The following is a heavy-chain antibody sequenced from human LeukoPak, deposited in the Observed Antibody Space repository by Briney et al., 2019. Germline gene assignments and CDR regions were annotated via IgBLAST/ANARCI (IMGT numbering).Heavy chain of an antibody. CDR3: ARQDYDILTGYYNYFDY. Sequence: SETLSLTCTVSGNSISSGGYYWSRIRQPPGKGLEWIGYIYHNGTTDYTPSLKSRVTISLDRSKNQFSLKLSSVTAADTAVYYCARQDYDILTGYYNYFDYWGQGTLVTVSS. CDR1: GNSISSGGYY. D-gene: IGHD3-9*01. V-gene: IGHV4-30-2*01. CDR2: IYHNGTT. J-gene: IGHJ4*02.